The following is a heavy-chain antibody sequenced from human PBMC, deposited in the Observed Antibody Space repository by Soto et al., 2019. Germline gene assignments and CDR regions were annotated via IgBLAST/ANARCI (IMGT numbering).Heavy chain of an antibody. CDR3: ARGTLIAARPYYHYYMDV. D-gene: IGHD6-6*01. CDR1: GFTFSSYS. V-gene: IGHV3-21*01. Sequence: GSLRLSCAASGFTFSSYSMNWVRQAPGKGLEWVSSISSSSSYIYYADSVKGRFTISRDNAKNSLYLQMNSLRAEDTAVYYCARGTLIAARPYYHYYMDVWGKGTTVTVSS. CDR2: ISSSSSYI. J-gene: IGHJ6*03.